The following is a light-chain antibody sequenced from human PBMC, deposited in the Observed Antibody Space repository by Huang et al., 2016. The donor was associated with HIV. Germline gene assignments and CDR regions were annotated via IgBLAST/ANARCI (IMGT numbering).Light chain of an antibody. CDR3: QQYNNWPLT. J-gene: IGKJ1*01. Sequence: EIVMTQSPATLSVSPGERTTLSCRASQSVSSSLAWYQQKPGQAPRRLIYAASTRATGFPARFSGSGSGTEFTLTISSLQSEDFAVYSCQQYNNWPLTFGQGTKVEIK. V-gene: IGKV3-15*01. CDR2: AAS. CDR1: QSVSSS.